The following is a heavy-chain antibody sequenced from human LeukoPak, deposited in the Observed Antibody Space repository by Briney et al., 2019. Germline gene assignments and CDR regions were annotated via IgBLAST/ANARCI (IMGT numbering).Heavy chain of an antibody. CDR1: GFTFSSYG. J-gene: IGHJ6*02. CDR3: ARELLWFGEFHYYYYYGMDV. D-gene: IGHD3-10*01. Sequence: GGSLRLSCAASGFTFSSYGMHWVRQAPGKGLEWVAVIWYDGSNKYYADSVKGRFTISRDNSKNTPYLQMNSLRAEDTAVYYCARELLWFGEFHYYYYYGMDVWGQGTTVTVSS. V-gene: IGHV3-33*01. CDR2: IWYDGSNK.